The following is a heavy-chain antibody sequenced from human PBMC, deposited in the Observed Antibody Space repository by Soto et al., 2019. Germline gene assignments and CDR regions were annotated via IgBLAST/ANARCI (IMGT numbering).Heavy chain of an antibody. CDR2: INAGNGNT. J-gene: IGHJ4*02. D-gene: IGHD2-2*02. CDR1: GYTFTSYA. Sequence: QVQLVQSGAEVKKPGASVKVSCKASGYTFTSYAMHWVRQAPGQRLEWMGWINAGNGNTKYSQKFQGRVTITRDTPASTASMELSSLRSEDTAVYYCAKSATVPAAIAYWGQGTLVTVSS. V-gene: IGHV1-3*01. CDR3: AKSATVPAAIAY.